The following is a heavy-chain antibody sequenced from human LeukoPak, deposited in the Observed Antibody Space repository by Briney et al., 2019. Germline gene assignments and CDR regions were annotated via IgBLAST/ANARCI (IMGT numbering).Heavy chain of an antibody. Sequence: GASVKVSCKASGYTFSNYYVHWMRQAPGQGLEWMGIINPSGDNTYYAQKIQDRVTMTRDTSTSTVYMELSSLRSEDTAVYYCARDGERYSADYWGQGTLVTVSS. J-gene: IGHJ4*02. CDR3: ARDGERYSADY. V-gene: IGHV1-46*01. CDR2: INPSGDNT. D-gene: IGHD2-21*01. CDR1: GYTFSNYY.